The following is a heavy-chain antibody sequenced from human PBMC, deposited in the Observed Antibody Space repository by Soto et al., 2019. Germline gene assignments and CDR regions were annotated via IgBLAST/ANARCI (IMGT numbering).Heavy chain of an antibody. Sequence: QVQLVESGGGVVQPGTSLRLSCVASGFAFSTYSMHWVRQAPDKGLEWVAVISYDGTKTYYADSVRGRFSISRDNSKNTLFLQMSGLRNEDTSIYYCTRGYTSTWGDHWGQGTLLSVSS. CDR2: ISYDGTKT. V-gene: IGHV3-30*14. D-gene: IGHD5-12*01. J-gene: IGHJ4*02. CDR3: TRGYTSTWGDH. CDR1: GFAFSTYS.